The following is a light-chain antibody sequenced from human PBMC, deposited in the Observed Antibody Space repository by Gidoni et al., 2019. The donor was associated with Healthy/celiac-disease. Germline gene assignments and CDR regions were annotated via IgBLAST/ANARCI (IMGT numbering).Light chain of an antibody. J-gene: IGLJ1*01. V-gene: IGLV2-11*01. CDR2: DVS. CDR3: CSYAGSYTFV. CDR1: SSDVGGYNY. Sequence: QSALTQPRSVSGSPGQSVTISCTGTSSDVGGYNYVSLYPQHQGKAPKLMIYDVSKRPSGVPDRFSGSKSGNTASLTISGLQAEDEADYYCCSYAGSYTFVFGTGTKVTVL.